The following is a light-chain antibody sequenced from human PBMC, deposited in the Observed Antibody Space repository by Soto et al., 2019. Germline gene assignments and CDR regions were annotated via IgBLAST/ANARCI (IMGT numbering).Light chain of an antibody. Sequence: DIQMTRSPSSLSASVGDRVTITCRASQSISSYLNWYQQKPGRAPKLLIYAASSLQSGVPSRFSGSGSGTDFTLTINSLQPEDFATYYCQQGYSTPSITFGQGTRLEIK. CDR2: AAS. CDR3: QQGYSTPSIT. V-gene: IGKV1-39*01. J-gene: IGKJ5*01. CDR1: QSISSY.